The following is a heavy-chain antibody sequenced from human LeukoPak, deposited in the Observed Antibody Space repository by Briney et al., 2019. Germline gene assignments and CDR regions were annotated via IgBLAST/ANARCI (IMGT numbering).Heavy chain of an antibody. Sequence: HPGGSLRLSCAASGFTFSNYAMSWVRQAPGKGLEWVSAISGSASSTYYADSAKGRFTISRDNSKNTLYLQMNSLRAEDTAVYYCAKETNNIVATISYFDYWGQGTLVTVSS. CDR1: GFTFSNYA. CDR3: AKETNNIVATISYFDY. D-gene: IGHD5-12*01. CDR2: ISGSASST. J-gene: IGHJ4*02. V-gene: IGHV3-23*01.